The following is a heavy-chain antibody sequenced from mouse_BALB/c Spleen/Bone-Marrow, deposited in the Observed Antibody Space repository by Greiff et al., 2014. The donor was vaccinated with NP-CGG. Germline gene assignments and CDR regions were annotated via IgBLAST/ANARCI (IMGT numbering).Heavy chain of an antibody. CDR2: IDPANGNT. D-gene: IGHD1-1*01. J-gene: IGHJ3*01. CDR3: AIYYYGSSGFAY. CDR1: GFNIKDTY. V-gene: IGHV14-3*02. Sequence: DVKLVESGAELVKPGASVKLSCTASGFNIKDTYMHWVKQRPEQGLEWIGRIDPANGNTKYDPKFQGKATITADASSNTAYQQLSSLTSEDTAVYYCAIYYYGSSGFAYWGQGTLVTVSA.